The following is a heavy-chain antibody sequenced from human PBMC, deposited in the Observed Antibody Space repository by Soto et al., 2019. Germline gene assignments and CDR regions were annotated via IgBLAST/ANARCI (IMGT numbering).Heavy chain of an antibody. CDR2: IYYSGST. CDR1: GGSISSGGYY. V-gene: IGHV4-31*03. CDR3: AKGSVVVAAKFDS. J-gene: IGHJ4*02. D-gene: IGHD2-21*02. Sequence: SETLSLTCTVSGGSISSGGYYWSWIRQHPGKGLEWIGYIYYSGSTYYNPSLKSRVTISVDTSKNQFSLKLSSVTAADTAVYYCAKGSVVVAAKFDSWGQGTLVTVSS.